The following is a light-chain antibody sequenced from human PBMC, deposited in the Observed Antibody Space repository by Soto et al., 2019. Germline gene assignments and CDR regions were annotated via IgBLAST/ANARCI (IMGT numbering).Light chain of an antibody. J-gene: IGKJ2*01. CDR1: QRISNS. V-gene: IGKV1-39*01. Sequence: DIQMTQYLSSLSASVGDTVTITCRASQRISNSLSWYQQKPGKAPKFLIYVASTLQRGVPSRFSGSGSGTDFTLTISSLQPEDVATYYCQQTFSPPYTFGQGTKLEIK. CDR2: VAS. CDR3: QQTFSPPYT.